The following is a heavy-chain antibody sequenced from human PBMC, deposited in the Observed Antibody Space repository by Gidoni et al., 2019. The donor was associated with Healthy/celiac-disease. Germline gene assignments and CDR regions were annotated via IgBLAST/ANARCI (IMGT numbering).Heavy chain of an antibody. CDR3: ARGPDYDYVWGSYRYDY. V-gene: IGHV1-2*04. J-gene: IGHJ4*02. CDR1: GYTFTGYY. Sequence: QVQLVQSGAEVKKPGASVKVSCKASGYTFTGYYMHWVRQAPGQGLEWMGWINPNSGGTNYAQKFQGWVTMTRDTSISTAYMELSRLRSDDTAVYYCARGPDYDYVWGSYRYDYWGQGTLVTVSS. D-gene: IGHD3-16*02. CDR2: INPNSGGT.